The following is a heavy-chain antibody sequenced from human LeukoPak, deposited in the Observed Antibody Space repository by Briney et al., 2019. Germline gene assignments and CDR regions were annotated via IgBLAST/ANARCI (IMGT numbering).Heavy chain of an antibody. D-gene: IGHD3-22*01. CDR2: INPSGGST. CDR3: ARDVRRPDYYDSSGYLFDY. CDR1: GYTFTSYY. V-gene: IGHV1-46*01. J-gene: IGHJ4*02. Sequence: ASVKVSCKASGYTFTSYYMHWVRQAPGQGLEWMGIINPSGGSTSYAQKFQGRVTMTRDTSTSTVYMELSSLRSEDTAVYYCARDVRRPDYYDSSGYLFDYWGQGTLVTVSS.